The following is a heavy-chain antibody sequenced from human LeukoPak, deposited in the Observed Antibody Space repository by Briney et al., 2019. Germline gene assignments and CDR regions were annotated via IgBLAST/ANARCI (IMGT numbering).Heavy chain of an antibody. Sequence: QPGGSLRLSCAASGFTFSSYAMSWVRQAPGKGLEWVSAISGSGGSTYYADSVKGLFTISRDNSKNTLYLQMNSLRAEDTAVYYCAKDKDYYGSGSPDYWGQGTLVTVSS. CDR2: ISGSGGST. CDR3: AKDKDYYGSGSPDY. V-gene: IGHV3-23*01. CDR1: GFTFSSYA. J-gene: IGHJ4*02. D-gene: IGHD3-10*01.